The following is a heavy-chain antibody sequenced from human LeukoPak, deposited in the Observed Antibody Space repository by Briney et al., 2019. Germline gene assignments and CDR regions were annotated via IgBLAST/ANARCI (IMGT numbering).Heavy chain of an antibody. CDR2: IYYSGST. CDR3: ARDGELGLGYLDL. Sequence: SETLSLTCTVSGGSISSYYWSWIRQPPGKGLEWIGYIYYSGSTNYNPSLKSRVTISVDTSKNQFSLKLSSVTAADTAVYYCARDGELGLGYLDLWGRGTLVTVSS. J-gene: IGHJ2*01. V-gene: IGHV4-59*01. CDR1: GGSISSYY. D-gene: IGHD7-27*01.